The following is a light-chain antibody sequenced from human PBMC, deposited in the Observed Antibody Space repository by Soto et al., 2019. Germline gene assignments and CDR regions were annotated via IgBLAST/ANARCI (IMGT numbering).Light chain of an antibody. V-gene: IGLV2-14*01. CDR3: SSYTSSNTLV. CDR2: EVN. J-gene: IGLJ3*02. CDR1: SSDVGGYNF. Sequence: QSALTQPASVSGSPGQSITISCTGTSSDVGGYNFVSWYQQHPSKAPKLMIYEVNKRPSGVSNRFSGSKSANTASLTISGLQAEDEADYYCSSYTSSNTLVFGGGTKLTVL.